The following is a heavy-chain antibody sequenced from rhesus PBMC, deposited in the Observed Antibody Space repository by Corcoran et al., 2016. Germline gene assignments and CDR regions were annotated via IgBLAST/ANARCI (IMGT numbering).Heavy chain of an antibody. CDR3: ARLWDSQYSGYSHFDY. Sequence: QVQLQESGPGLVKPSETLSLTCAVSGGSISSYHWSWIRQAPGKGLEWIGRIDSSGSTYYNPSLNSRVTLSVDTSKNQFSLKLRSVTAADTAVYYCARLWDSQYSGYSHFDYWGQGVLVTVSS. CDR2: IDSSGST. D-gene: IGHD5-24*01. V-gene: IGHV4S11*01. J-gene: IGHJ4*01. CDR1: GGSISSYH.